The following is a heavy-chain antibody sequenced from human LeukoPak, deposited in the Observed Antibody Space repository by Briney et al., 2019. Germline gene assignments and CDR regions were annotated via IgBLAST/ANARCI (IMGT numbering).Heavy chain of an antibody. CDR3: ARGPITTRSHFDY. J-gene: IGHJ4*02. D-gene: IGHD3-22*01. CDR1: GCTFISYA. CDR2: IIPIFATA. Sequence: SGKLSCKDSGCTFISYAISWVRQAPGQGLEWMGGIIPIFATANYAQKFQGRVTITADESTSTAYMELSSLRSEDTAVYYCARGPITTRSHFDYWGQGTLVTVSS. V-gene: IGHV1-69*13.